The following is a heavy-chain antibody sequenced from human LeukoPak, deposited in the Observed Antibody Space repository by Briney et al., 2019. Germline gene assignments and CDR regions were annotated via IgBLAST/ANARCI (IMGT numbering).Heavy chain of an antibody. J-gene: IGHJ4*02. D-gene: IGHD6-19*01. V-gene: IGHV3-48*03. Sequence: GGSLRLSCAASGFTFSSYEMNWVRQAPGKGLEWVSYISSGSTIYDADSVKGRSTISRDNAKNSLYLQMNSLRAEDTAVYYCARESIAVAGAPFDYWGQGTLVTVSS. CDR3: ARESIAVAGAPFDY. CDR1: GFTFSSYE. CDR2: ISSGSTI.